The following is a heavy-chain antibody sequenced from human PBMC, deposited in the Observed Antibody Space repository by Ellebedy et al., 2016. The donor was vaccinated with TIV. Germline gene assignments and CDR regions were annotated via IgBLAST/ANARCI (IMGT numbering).Heavy chain of an antibody. J-gene: IGHJ3*02. CDR2: ISSTGTTI. Sequence: GESLKISCAASVFTFSNNSMNWVRQAPGKGLEWVSYISSTGTTIYYADSVKGRFTISRDNAKISLYLLMNSLTAEDTAVYYCANGAYDIWGQGTMVTVSS. CDR3: ANGAYDI. CDR1: VFTFSNNS. V-gene: IGHV3-48*04.